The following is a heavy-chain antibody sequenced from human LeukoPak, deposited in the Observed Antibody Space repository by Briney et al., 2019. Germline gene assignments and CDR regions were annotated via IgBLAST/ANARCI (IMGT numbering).Heavy chain of an antibody. V-gene: IGHV3-64*04. CDR3: ARDFAGTSYYFDY. D-gene: IGHD3-10*01. CDR2: ISSNGGST. J-gene: IGHJ4*02. CDR1: GFTFSSYA. Sequence: GGSLRLSCSASGFTFSSYAMHWVRQAPGKGLEYVSAISSNGGSTYYADSVKGRFTISRDNAKNSLYLEMNSLRAEDTAVYYCARDFAGTSYYFDYWGQGTLVTVSS.